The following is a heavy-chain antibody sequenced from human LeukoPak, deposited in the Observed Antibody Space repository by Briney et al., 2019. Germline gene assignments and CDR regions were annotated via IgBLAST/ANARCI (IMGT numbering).Heavy chain of an antibody. J-gene: IGHJ4*02. CDR2: ISYVGSNK. CDR1: GFTFSSYV. CDR3: AKDMEGWIYYGSGSYYHLFDY. V-gene: IGHV3-30*18. D-gene: IGHD3-10*01. Sequence: GGSLRLSCAASGFTFSSYVMHWVRQAPGKGLEWVAVISYVGSNKYYADSVKRRFTISRDNSKNTLYLQMNSLRAEDTAVYYCAKDMEGWIYYGSGSYYHLFDYWGQGTLVTVSS.